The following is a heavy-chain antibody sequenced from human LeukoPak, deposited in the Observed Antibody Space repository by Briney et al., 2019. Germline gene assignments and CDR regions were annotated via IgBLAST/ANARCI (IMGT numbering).Heavy chain of an antibody. V-gene: IGHV4-4*08. CDR1: GGSINNYC. CDR3: ARGLFQWPARVDY. CDR2: FDNSGST. J-gene: IGHJ4*02. D-gene: IGHD6-19*01. Sequence: SETLSLTCTVSGGSINNYCWSWIRQPPGKGLEWIGFFDNSGSTNCNPSLKSRVTISVDTSKNQVSLKLNSVTAADTAVYYCARGLFQWPARVDYWGRGTLVTVSS.